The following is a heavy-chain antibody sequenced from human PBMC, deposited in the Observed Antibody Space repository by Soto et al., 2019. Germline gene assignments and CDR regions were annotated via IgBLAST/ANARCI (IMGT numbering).Heavy chain of an antibody. CDR2: ISYDGSNK. Sequence: GGSLRLSCAASGFTFSSYAMHWVRQAPGKGLEWVAVISYDGSNKYYADSVKGRFTISRDNSKNTLYLQMNSLRAEDTAVYYCARESSMYYDFWSGYYRSYYYYGMDVWGQGTTVTVSS. J-gene: IGHJ6*02. CDR3: ARESSMYYDFWSGYYRSYYYYGMDV. D-gene: IGHD3-3*01. V-gene: IGHV3-30-3*01. CDR1: GFTFSSYA.